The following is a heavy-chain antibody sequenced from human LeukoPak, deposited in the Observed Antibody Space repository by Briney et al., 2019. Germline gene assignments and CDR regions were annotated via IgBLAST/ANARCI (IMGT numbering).Heavy chain of an antibody. D-gene: IGHD2/OR15-2a*01. CDR1: GFTFSSYA. CDR2: ISGSGGST. V-gene: IGHV3-23*01. CDR3: AKVPFGGPGMDV. J-gene: IGHJ6*04. Sequence: PGGSLRLSCAASGFTFSSYAMSWVRQAPGKGLEWVSAISGSGGSTYYADSVKGRFTISTDNSKNTLYLQMNSLRAEDTAVYYCAKVPFGGPGMDVWGKGTTVTVSS.